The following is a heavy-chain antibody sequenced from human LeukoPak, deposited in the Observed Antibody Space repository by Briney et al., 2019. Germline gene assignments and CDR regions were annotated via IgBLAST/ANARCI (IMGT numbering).Heavy chain of an antibody. D-gene: IGHD5-12*01. CDR1: GFTFSTYE. V-gene: IGHV3-48*03. CDR3: ARGEFSGLDC. J-gene: IGHJ4*02. Sequence: GGSLRLSCAASGFTFSTYEMNWVRQAPGKGLEWVSYISSSGTTIYYADSVKGRFTISRDNPKNTLWLQMNSLTADDTAVYYCARGEFSGLDCWGQGTLVTVSS. CDR2: ISSSGTTI.